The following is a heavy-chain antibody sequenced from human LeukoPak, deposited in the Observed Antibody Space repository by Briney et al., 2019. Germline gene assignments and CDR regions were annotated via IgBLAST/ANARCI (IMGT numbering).Heavy chain of an antibody. J-gene: IGHJ6*03. CDR3: ARDRYHDGDYYYYYMDV. CDR2: ISAYNGNT. CDR1: GYTFTSYG. D-gene: IGHD1-1*01. V-gene: IGHV1-18*01. Sequence: ASVKVSCKASGYTFTSYGISWVRQAPGQGLEWMGWISAYNGNTNYAQKLQGRVTMTTDTSTSTAYMELRSLRSDDTAVYYCARDRYHDGDYYYYYMDVWGKGTTVTISS.